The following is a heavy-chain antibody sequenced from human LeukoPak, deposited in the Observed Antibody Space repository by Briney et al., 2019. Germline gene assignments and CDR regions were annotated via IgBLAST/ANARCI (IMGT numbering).Heavy chain of an antibody. V-gene: IGHV3-7*01. D-gene: IGHD6-13*01. CDR1: AFSISNYW. CDR3: ASGRQLGY. J-gene: IGHJ4*02. CDR2: IKEDGSEK. Sequence: GGSLRLSCAASAFSISNYWMSWVRQAPGKGLEWVANIKEDGSEKYYVDSVKGRFTISRDNARNSLYLQMNSLRAEDTAVYYCASGRQLGYWGQATLVTVSS.